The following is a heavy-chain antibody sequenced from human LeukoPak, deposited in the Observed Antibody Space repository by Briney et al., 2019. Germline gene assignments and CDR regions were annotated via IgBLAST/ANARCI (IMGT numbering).Heavy chain of an antibody. Sequence: GGSLRLSCAASGFTFSSYAMTWVRQAPGKGLEWVANINRDGSGRYYVDSVKGRFTISRDDAKSSLYLQMNSLRAEDTAVYYCARRNAMDVWGQGTTVIVFS. CDR2: INRDGSGR. CDR1: GFTFSSYA. CDR3: ARRNAMDV. V-gene: IGHV3-7*03. J-gene: IGHJ6*02.